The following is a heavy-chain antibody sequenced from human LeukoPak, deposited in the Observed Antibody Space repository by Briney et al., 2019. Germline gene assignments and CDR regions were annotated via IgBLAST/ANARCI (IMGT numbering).Heavy chain of an antibody. V-gene: IGHV3-48*03. J-gene: IGHJ6*02. CDR3: ARGGVYRPNYYYYYGMDV. CDR1: GFTFSSYE. Sequence: GGSLRLSCAASGFTFSSYEMNWVRQAPGKGLEWVPYISSSGSTIYYADSVKGRFTISRDNAKNSLYLQMNSLRAEDTAVYYCARGGVYRPNYYYYYGMDVWGQGTTVTVSS. CDR2: ISSSGSTI. D-gene: IGHD1-26*01.